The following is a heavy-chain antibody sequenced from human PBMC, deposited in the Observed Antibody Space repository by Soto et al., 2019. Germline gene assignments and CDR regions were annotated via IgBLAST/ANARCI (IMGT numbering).Heavy chain of an antibody. J-gene: IGHJ3*02. D-gene: IGHD3-10*01. CDR1: GFTFSSYG. V-gene: IGHV3-33*01. CDR2: IWYDGSNK. CDR3: ARDRRVRGVIIYTDAFDI. Sequence: GGSLRLSCAASGFTFSSYGMHWVRQAPGKGLEWVAVIWYDGSNKYYADSVKGRFTISRDNSKNTLYLQMNSLRAEDTAVYYCARDRRVRGVIIYTDAFDIWGQGTMVTVSS.